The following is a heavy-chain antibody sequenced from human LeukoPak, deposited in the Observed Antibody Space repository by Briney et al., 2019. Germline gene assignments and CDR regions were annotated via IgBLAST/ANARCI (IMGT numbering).Heavy chain of an antibody. V-gene: IGHV1-2*02. D-gene: IGHD3-22*01. CDR1: GYIFTGYF. CDR3: ARLSDFSDSSGYPHYLDF. Sequence: GASVKVSCKVSGYIFTGYFLHWVRRAPGQGLEWMGGINPHSGDTNYAQKFQGRVTMTRDTSISTASMELTRLRSDDTAVYYCARLSDFSDSSGYPHYLDFWGQGTLVTVSS. J-gene: IGHJ4*02. CDR2: INPHSGDT.